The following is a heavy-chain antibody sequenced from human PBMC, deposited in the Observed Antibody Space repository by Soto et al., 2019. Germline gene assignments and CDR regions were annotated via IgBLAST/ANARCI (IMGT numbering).Heavy chain of an antibody. D-gene: IGHD2-15*01. CDR3: ATSKIYFFQSGGSRHVPLGF. V-gene: IGHV4-34*01. J-gene: IGHJ4*02. CDR2: IYHSGST. CDR1: GGSLSNYY. Sequence: SETLSLTCAVSGGSLSNYYWSWIRQPPGKGLEWIGEIYHSGSTNYNPSLKSRVTISVDTSKNQFYLKLSSVTAADTAVYYSATSKIYFFQSGGSRHVPLGFWGQGTLVTVSS.